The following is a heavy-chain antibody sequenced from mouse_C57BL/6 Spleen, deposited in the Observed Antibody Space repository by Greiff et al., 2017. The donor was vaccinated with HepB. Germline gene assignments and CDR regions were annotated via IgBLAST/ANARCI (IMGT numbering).Heavy chain of an antibody. J-gene: IGHJ3*01. CDR2: IYPGSGST. Sequence: QVQLQQPGAELVKPGASVKMSCKASGYTFTSYWITWVKQRPGQGLEWIGDIYPGSGSTNYNEKFKRKATLTVDTSSSTAYLQLSSLTSEDSAVYYSARGGGYGYVARFAYWGQGTLVTVSA. CDR3: ARGGGYGYVARFAY. CDR1: GYTFTSYW. V-gene: IGHV1-55*01. D-gene: IGHD2-2*01.